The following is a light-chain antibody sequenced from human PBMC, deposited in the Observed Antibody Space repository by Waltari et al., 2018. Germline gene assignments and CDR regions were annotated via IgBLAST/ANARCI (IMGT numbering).Light chain of an antibody. J-gene: IGLJ1*01. Sequence: QSALTPPASVSGSPGQSITIPCNGTRRTVGGYNFVQWYQQHPGKAPKLMIYDVTNRPSGVSNRFSGSKSGNTASLTISGLQAEDEADYYCSSYASSSAHYVFGSGTKVTVL. V-gene: IGLV2-14*03. CDR1: RRTVGGYNF. CDR2: DVT. CDR3: SSYASSSAHYV.